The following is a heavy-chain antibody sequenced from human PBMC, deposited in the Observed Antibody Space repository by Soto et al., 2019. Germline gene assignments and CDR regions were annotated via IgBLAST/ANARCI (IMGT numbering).Heavy chain of an antibody. V-gene: IGHV3-23*01. Sequence: GGSLRLSCAAFEFTFSSYAMTWVRQAPGKGLEWVSVIGASGGSTYYADSVKGRFTISRDNSKNTVYLQMNSLRAEDTAVYYCASRGRHYVMDFWGQGSTVIVSS. CDR3: ASRGRHYVMDF. CDR2: IGASGGST. CDR1: EFTFSSYA. J-gene: IGHJ6*02. D-gene: IGHD3-10*01.